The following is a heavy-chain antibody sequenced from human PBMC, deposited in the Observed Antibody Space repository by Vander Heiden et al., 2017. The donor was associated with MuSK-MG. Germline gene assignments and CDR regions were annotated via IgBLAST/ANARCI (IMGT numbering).Heavy chain of an antibody. CDR1: GFPFTNYG. CDR3: ARDYSSDWNFAYYFDC. CDR2: IWNDGSIK. J-gene: IGHJ4*02. Sequence: QVQLVESGGGVVQPGRSLRLPCVASGFPFTNYGMHWVRPAPGKGLEWVAVIWNDGSIKYYADSVRGRFTFSRDNSQNTLSLQMNSLRADDTAVYYCARDYSSDWNFAYYFDCWGQGTLVTVSS. D-gene: IGHD6-25*01. V-gene: IGHV3-33*01.